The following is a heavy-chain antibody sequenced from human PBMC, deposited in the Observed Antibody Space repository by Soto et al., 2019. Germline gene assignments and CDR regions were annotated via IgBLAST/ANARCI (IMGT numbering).Heavy chain of an antibody. D-gene: IGHD6-25*01. CDR2: IYYSGST. J-gene: IGHJ6*02. Sequence: SETLSLTCTVSGGSISSSSYYWGWIRQPPGKGLEWIGYIYYSGSTDYNPSLKSRVTISVDRSKNQFSLNLSSVTAADTAIYYCARESGGYDSSTRYGLDVWGQGTTVTVSS. CDR1: GGSISSSSYY. CDR3: ARESGGYDSSTRYGLDV. V-gene: IGHV4-39*07.